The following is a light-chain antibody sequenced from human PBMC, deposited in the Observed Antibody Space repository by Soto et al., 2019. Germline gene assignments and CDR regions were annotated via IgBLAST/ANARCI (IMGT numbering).Light chain of an antibody. CDR1: QTISDNY. J-gene: IGKJ3*01. V-gene: IGKV3-20*01. CDR2: GAS. CDR3: QQYGSSPEIS. Sequence: DIVLTQSPGTPSLSPGERATLSCRASQTISDNYLAWYQQKPGQSPRLLISGASIRAPGIPDRFSGSGSETDFTLTISRLEPEDFVFYYCQQYGSSPEISFGPGTKVDIK.